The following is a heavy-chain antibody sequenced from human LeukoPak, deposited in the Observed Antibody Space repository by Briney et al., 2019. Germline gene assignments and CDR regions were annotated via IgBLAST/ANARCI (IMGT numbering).Heavy chain of an antibody. J-gene: IGHJ4*02. CDR1: GGSISSSSYY. CDR3: ARRDYFDY. V-gene: IGHV4-39*01. CDR2: IYYSGST. Sequence: TTSETLSLTCTVSGGSISSSSYYWGWIRQPPGKGLEWIGSIYYSGSTYYNPSLKSRVTISVDTSKNQFSLKLSSVTAADTAVYYCARRDYFDYWAREPWSPSPQ.